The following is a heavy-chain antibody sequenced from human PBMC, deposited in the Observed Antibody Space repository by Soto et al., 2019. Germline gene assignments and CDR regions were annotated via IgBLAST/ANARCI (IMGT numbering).Heavy chain of an antibody. D-gene: IGHD6-13*01. CDR3: ARFATGQQLVYYYYYGMDV. V-gene: IGHV4-59*01. Sequence: PSETLSLTCTVSGGSISSYYWSWIRQPPGKGLEWIGYIYYSGSTNCNPSLKSRVTISVDTSKNQFSLKLSSVTAADTAVYYCARFATGQQLVYYYYYGMDVWGQGTTVTVSS. CDR2: IYYSGST. J-gene: IGHJ6*02. CDR1: GGSISSYY.